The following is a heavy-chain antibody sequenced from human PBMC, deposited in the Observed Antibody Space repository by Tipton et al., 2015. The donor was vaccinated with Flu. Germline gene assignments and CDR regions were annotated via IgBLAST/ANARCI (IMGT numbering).Heavy chain of an antibody. J-gene: IGHJ4*02. D-gene: IGHD1-26*01. V-gene: IGHV4-59*01. CDR1: GGSISSYY. Sequence: TLSLTCTVSGGSISSYYWSWIRQPPGKGLEWIGYIYYSGSTNYNPSLKSRVTISVDTSKNQLSLKLSSVTAADTAVYYCARAPRGGLLGRTVYYFDYWGQGTLVTVSS. CDR3: ARAPRGGLLGRTVYYFDY. CDR2: IYYSGST.